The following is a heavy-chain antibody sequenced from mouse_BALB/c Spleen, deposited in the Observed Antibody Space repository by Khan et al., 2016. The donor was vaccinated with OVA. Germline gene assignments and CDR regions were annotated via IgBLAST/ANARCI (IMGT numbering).Heavy chain of an antibody. CDR1: GYSFTGYF. Sequence: EVQLQQSGPELVKPGASVKISCKASGYSFTGYFMHWVMQSHGKSLEWIGRINPHIGETFYNQKFKDKATLTVYESSSTANMELRSLASEDSAVYYCARIYRSDFDYWGQGTTLTVSS. D-gene: IGHD1-1*01. CDR3: ARIYRSDFDY. J-gene: IGHJ2*01. CDR2: INPHIGET. V-gene: IGHV1-20*02.